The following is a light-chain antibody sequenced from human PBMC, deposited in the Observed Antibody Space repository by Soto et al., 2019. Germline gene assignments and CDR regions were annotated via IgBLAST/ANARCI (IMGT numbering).Light chain of an antibody. CDR1: QSVSSNY. CDR3: QQYGNSSPIT. CDR2: AAS. Sequence: EIVLTQSPATLSLSPGARATLSCGASQSVSSNYLAWYQQKPRLAPRLLIYAASPRASGIPDRFSGSGYGPDFTLTISRLEPDDFAVYYCQQYGNSSPITFGQGTGLEIK. V-gene: IGKV3D-20*01. J-gene: IGKJ5*01.